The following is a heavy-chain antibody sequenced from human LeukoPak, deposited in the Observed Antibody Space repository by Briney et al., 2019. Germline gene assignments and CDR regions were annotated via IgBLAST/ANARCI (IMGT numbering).Heavy chain of an antibody. Sequence: GGSLRPSCAASGFTFSSYSMNWVRQAPGKGLEWVSSISSSSSYIYYADSVKGRFTISRDNAKNSLYLQMNSLRTEDTAVYYCTTEMDTAIYYWGQGTLVTVSS. CDR2: ISSSSSYI. CDR3: TTEMDTAIYY. V-gene: IGHV3-21*03. J-gene: IGHJ4*02. CDR1: GFTFSSYS. D-gene: IGHD5-18*01.